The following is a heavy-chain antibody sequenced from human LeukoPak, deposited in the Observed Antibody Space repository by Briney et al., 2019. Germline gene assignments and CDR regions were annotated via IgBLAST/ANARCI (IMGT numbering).Heavy chain of an antibody. CDR2: ISSSSSYI. V-gene: IGHV3-21*01. Sequence: GGSLRLSCAASGFTFSSYSMNWVSHAPGKGLEWASSISSSSSYIYYADSVKGRFTISRDNAKNSLYLQMNSLRAEDTAVYYCARQSSSWYGDSFDYWGQGTLVTVSS. CDR1: GFTFSSYS. D-gene: IGHD6-13*01. CDR3: ARQSSSWYGDSFDY. J-gene: IGHJ4*02.